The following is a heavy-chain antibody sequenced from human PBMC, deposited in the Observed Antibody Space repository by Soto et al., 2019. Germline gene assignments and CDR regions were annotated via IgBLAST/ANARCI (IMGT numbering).Heavy chain of an antibody. V-gene: IGHV4-34*01. CDR1: GGSFSGYY. Sequence: SETLSLTCAVYGGSFSGYYWSWIRQPPGKGLEWIGEINHSGSTNYNPSLKSRVTISVDTSKNQFSLKLSSVTAADTAVYYCAREAVLRYFDWSLGGNWFDPWGQGTLVTVSS. J-gene: IGHJ5*02. CDR2: INHSGST. D-gene: IGHD3-9*01. CDR3: AREAVLRYFDWSLGGNWFDP.